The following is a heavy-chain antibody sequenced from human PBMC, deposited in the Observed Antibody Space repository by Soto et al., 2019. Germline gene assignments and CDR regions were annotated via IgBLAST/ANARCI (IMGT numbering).Heavy chain of an antibody. Sequence: QVQLQESGPGLVKPSWTLSLTCAVSRGSVSSSNWWSWVRQSPGKGLEWIGAMYHTGITNYSPFLKSRVTMSVNKSKNQFSLKLSSVTAADTAVYYCARESYNESNVGYFDLWGRGTLVSVSS. CDR3: ARESYNESNVGYFDL. J-gene: IGHJ2*01. D-gene: IGHD1-1*01. CDR2: MYHTGIT. CDR1: RGSVSSSNW. V-gene: IGHV4-4*02.